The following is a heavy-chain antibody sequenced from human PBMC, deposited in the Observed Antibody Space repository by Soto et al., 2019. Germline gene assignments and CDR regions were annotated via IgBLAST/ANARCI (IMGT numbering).Heavy chain of an antibody. CDR1: GGTFSSYA. D-gene: IGHD3-10*01. CDR2: IIPIFGTA. V-gene: IGHV1-69*05. J-gene: IGHJ4*02. CDR3: ASTYGSGSYLVGY. Sequence: QVQLVQSGAEVKKPGSSVKVSCKASGGTFSSYAISWVRQAPGQGLEWMGGIIPIFGTANYAQKFQGRVTXTXDXXTSTAYMELSRLRSEDTAVYYCASTYGSGSYLVGYWGQGTLVTVSS.